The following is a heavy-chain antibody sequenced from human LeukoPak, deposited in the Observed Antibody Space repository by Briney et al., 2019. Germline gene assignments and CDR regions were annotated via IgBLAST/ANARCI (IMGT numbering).Heavy chain of an antibody. CDR2: IYYSGST. V-gene: IGHV4-59*01. CDR3: AREGSSGYYSDY. Sequence: SESLSLTCTVSGGSISSYYWSWIRQPTGKGLEWIGYIYYSGSTNYSPSLKSRVTISVDTSKNQFSLKLSSVTAAGTAVYYCAREGSSGYYSDYWGQGTLVTVSS. CDR1: GGSISSYY. J-gene: IGHJ4*02. D-gene: IGHD3-22*01.